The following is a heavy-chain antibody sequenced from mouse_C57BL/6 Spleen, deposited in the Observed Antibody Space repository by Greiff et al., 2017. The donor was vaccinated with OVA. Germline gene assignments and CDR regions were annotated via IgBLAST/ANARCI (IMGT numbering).Heavy chain of an antibody. CDR1: GYAFSSYW. J-gene: IGHJ4*01. Sequence: QVQLQQSGAELVKPGASVKISCKASGYAFSSYWLNWVKQRPGKGLAWIGQIYPGDGDTNYNGKFKGKATLTADKSSSTAYMQLSSLTSEDSAVYFCARTVVAGDAMDYWGQGTSVTVSS. V-gene: IGHV1-80*01. D-gene: IGHD1-1*01. CDR2: IYPGDGDT. CDR3: ARTVVAGDAMDY.